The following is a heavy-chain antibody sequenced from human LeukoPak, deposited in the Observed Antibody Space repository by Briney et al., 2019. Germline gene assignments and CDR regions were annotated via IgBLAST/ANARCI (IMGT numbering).Heavy chain of an antibody. D-gene: IGHD2-15*01. CDR3: ARTGLLPNYYYYYGMDV. Sequence: PSETLSLTCTVSGGSISSGDYYWSWIRQPPGKGLEWVGYIYYSGSTYYNPSLKSRVTISVDTSKNQFSLKLSSVTAADTAVYYCARTGLLPNYYYYYGMDVWGQGTTVTVSS. J-gene: IGHJ6*02. V-gene: IGHV4-30-4*01. CDR1: GGSISSGDYY. CDR2: IYYSGST.